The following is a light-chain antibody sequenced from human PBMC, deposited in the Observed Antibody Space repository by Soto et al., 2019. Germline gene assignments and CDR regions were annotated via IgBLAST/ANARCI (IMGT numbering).Light chain of an antibody. CDR2: DVS. Sequence: QSVLTQPRSVSGSPGKSVTISCTGTSSDVGGYNYVSWYQHHPGKAPKLMIYDVSKRPSGVPDRFSGSKSGNTASLTISGLQAEDEADYYCCSYAGSDVFGTGTKVPVL. J-gene: IGLJ1*01. V-gene: IGLV2-11*01. CDR1: SSDVGGYNY. CDR3: CSYAGSDV.